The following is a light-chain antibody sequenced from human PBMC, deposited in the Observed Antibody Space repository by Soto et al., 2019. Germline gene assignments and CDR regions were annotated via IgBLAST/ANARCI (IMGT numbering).Light chain of an antibody. J-gene: IGLJ1*01. CDR1: SSDVGRYDY. CDR2: DVT. CDR3: CSFAGAYSYV. Sequence: QSVLTQPRSVSASPGQSATISCTGTSSDVGRYDYVSWYQQHPGKAPKLIVYDVTERPSGVPDRFSGSKSGNTASLTISGLQAEDEADYSCCSFAGAYSYVFGTGTKVTVL. V-gene: IGLV2-11*01.